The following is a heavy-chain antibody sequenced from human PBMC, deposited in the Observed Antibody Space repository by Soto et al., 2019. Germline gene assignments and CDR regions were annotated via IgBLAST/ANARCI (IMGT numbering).Heavy chain of an antibody. CDR3: ARAEKALAYCGGDCYFDY. Sequence: GGSLRLSCAASGFTVSSNYMSWVRQAPGKGLEWVSVIYSGGSTYYADSVKGRFTISRDNSKNTLYLQMNSLRAEDTAVYYCARAEKALAYCGGDCYFDYWGQGTLVTVSS. V-gene: IGHV3-66*01. J-gene: IGHJ4*02. CDR2: IYSGGST. D-gene: IGHD2-21*02. CDR1: GFTVSSNY.